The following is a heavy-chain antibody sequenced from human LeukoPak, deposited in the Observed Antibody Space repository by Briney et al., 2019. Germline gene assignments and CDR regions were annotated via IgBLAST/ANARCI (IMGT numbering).Heavy chain of an antibody. D-gene: IGHD2-21*02. Sequence: SQTLSLTCTVSGGSVSSGSYYWSWIRQPAGKGLEWIGRIYTSGSTNYNPSLKSRVTISVDTSRNQFSLKLSSVTAADTAVYYCARDCCGGDCYGLFDYWGQGTLVTVSS. V-gene: IGHV4-61*02. CDR2: IYTSGST. J-gene: IGHJ4*02. CDR1: GGSVSSGSYY. CDR3: ARDCCGGDCYGLFDY.